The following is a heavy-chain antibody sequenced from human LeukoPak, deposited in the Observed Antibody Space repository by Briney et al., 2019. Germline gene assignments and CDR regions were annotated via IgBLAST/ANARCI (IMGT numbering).Heavy chain of an antibody. CDR3: ATDADGPTGYSSGWWQI. Sequence: ASVKASCKASGYTLTELSMHWVRQAPGKGLEWMGGFDPEDGETIYAQKFQGRVTMTEDTSTDTAYMELSSLRSEDTAVYYCATDADGPTGYSSGWWQIWGQGTMVTVSS. J-gene: IGHJ3*02. CDR2: FDPEDGET. CDR1: GYTLTELS. V-gene: IGHV1-24*01. D-gene: IGHD6-19*01.